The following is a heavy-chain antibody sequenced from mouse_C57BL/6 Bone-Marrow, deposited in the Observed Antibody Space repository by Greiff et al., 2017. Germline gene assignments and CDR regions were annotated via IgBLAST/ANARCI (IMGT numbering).Heavy chain of an antibody. J-gene: IGHJ1*03. Sequence: EVMLVESGGDLVKPGGSLKLSCAASGFTFSSYGMSWVRQTPDKRLEWVATISSGGSYTYYPDSVKGRFTISSDNAKNTLYLQMSSLKSEATAMYYCARRGVVATPYWYFDVWGTGTTVTVSS. D-gene: IGHD1-1*01. CDR1: GFTFSSYG. CDR2: ISSGGSYT. CDR3: ARRGVVATPYWYFDV. V-gene: IGHV5-6*02.